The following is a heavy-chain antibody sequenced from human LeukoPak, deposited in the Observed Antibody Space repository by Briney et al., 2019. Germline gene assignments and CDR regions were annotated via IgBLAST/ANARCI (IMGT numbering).Heavy chain of an antibody. V-gene: IGHV3-53*01. CDR1: GFSVSNNY. D-gene: IGHD4-17*01. CDR3: ARDPDYGDHS. Sequence: GGSLRLSCAASGFSVSNNYMSWVRQAPGKGLEWVSIIDSGGNTYYADSVKGRFTISRDNFKNTVSLQMNSLRAEDTAVYYCARDPDYGDHSWGPGTLVTVSS. CDR2: IDSGGNT. J-gene: IGHJ4*02.